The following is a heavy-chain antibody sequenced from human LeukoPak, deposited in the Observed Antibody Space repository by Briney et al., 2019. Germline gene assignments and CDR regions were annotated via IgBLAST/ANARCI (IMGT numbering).Heavy chain of an antibody. CDR1: GGSISSYY. V-gene: IGHV4-30-4*01. D-gene: IGHD3-22*01. Sequence: PSETLSLTCTVSGGSISSYYWSWVRQPPGKGLEWIGYIFHGRTFYSPSLKSRAAISVDTSKNQFTLRLTSVTAADTAVYFCASAVDYYYDSSGFRYWGQGTLVPVSS. CDR3: ASAVDYYYDSSGFRY. CDR2: IFHGRT. J-gene: IGHJ4*02.